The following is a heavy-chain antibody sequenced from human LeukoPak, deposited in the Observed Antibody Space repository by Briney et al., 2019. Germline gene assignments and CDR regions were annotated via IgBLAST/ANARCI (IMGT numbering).Heavy chain of an antibody. CDR2: IFWDDDK. D-gene: IGHD3-10*01. CDR1: GFSLSTSGVA. CDR3: AHMLRWGVRGVTLYFFDY. V-gene: IGHV2-5*02. Sequence: SGPTLVNPTQALALTCTFSGFSLSTSGVAVGWLRQPPGKALEWLALIFWDDDKRYSPSLKNRLTITTDSSKNQVVLTMTNMDPVDTATYYCAHMLRWGVRGVTLYFFDYWGQGALVTVSS. J-gene: IGHJ4*02.